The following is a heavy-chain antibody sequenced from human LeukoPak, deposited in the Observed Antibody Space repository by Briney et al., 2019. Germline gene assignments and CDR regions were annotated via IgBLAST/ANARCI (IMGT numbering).Heavy chain of an antibody. J-gene: IGHJ4*02. CDR2: SYPGDSDT. CDR3: ARLRFYRYCSSTSCPYYSDY. CDR1: GYSFTSYW. D-gene: IGHD2-2*01. V-gene: IGHV5-51*01. Sequence: GESLKISCKGSGYSFTSYWIGWVRQMPGKGLEGMGISYPGDSDTRYSTSFQGQVTISADKSISTAYLQWSSLKASDTAMYYCARLRFYRYCSSTSCPYYSDYWGQGTLVTVSS.